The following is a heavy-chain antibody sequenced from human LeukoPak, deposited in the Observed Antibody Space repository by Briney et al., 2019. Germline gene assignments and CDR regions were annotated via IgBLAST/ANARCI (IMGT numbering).Heavy chain of an antibody. CDR3: ARGLNLWGTAMVTDFNWFDP. V-gene: IGHV4-61*08. Sequence: SETLSLTGAVYGVSISSGGYYWSWIRQPPGKGLEWIGYIYYSGSTNYNPSLKSRVTVSVDTSKNQFSLKLSSVTAADTAVYYCARGLNLWGTAMVTDFNWFDPWGQGTLVTVSS. J-gene: IGHJ5*02. CDR2: IYYSGST. CDR1: GVSISSGGYY. D-gene: IGHD5-18*01.